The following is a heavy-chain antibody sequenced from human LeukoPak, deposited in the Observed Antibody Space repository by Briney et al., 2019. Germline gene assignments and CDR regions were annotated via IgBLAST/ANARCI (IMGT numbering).Heavy chain of an antibody. D-gene: IGHD6-13*01. Sequence: ASVKVSCKASGDTFAINDINWVRQATGQGLEWMGWMNPNSGNTGYAQKFQGRVTMTRNTSISTSYMELTNLRSEDTAVYYCARVTAAGTWAFDIWGQGTTVTVSS. CDR1: GDTFAIND. J-gene: IGHJ3*02. V-gene: IGHV1-8*01. CDR3: ARVTAAGTWAFDI. CDR2: MNPNSGNT.